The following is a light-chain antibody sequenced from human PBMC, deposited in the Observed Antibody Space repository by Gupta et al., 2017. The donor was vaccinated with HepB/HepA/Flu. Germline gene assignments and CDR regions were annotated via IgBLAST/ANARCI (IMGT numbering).Light chain of an antibody. CDR3: QRRSCWHQTRT. CDR1: QSVRDF. CDR2: DIS. V-gene: IGKV3-11*01. Sequence: EIALTQSPSTLSLSPGERATLSCRASQSVRDFLAWYQQKPGQAPRLLIYDISKRAKGIIGRFSGSGVGTDVTLTISNREPEDFAVYYCQRRSCWHQTRTFGQGTKVEIK. J-gene: IGKJ1*01.